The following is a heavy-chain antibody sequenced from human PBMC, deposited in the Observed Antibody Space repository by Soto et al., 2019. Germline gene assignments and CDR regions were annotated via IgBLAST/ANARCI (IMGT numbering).Heavy chain of an antibody. J-gene: IGHJ6*02. CDR1: GYSFTSYW. D-gene: IGHD4-4*01. CDR3: ARRMVDNSNDYYYGMDV. CDR2: IDPSDSYT. Sequence: GESLKISCKGSGYSFTSYWISWVRQMPGKGLEWMGRIDPSDSYTNYSPSFQGHVTISADKSISTAYLQWSSLKASDTAMYYCARRMVDNSNDYYYGMDVWGQGTTVTVSS. V-gene: IGHV5-10-1*01.